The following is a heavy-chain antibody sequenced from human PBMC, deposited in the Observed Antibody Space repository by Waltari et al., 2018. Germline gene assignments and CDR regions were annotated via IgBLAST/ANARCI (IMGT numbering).Heavy chain of an antibody. CDR1: GGSFSGYY. Sequence: QVQLQQWGAGLLKPSETLSLTCAVYGGSFSGYYWSWIRPPPGKGLEWIGEINQSGRTNYNPSLKSRVTISVDTSKNQFALKLSSVTAADTAVYYCARSRYYYDSSGYPYWGQGTLVTVSS. CDR2: INQSGRT. J-gene: IGHJ4*02. CDR3: ARSRYYYDSSGYPY. D-gene: IGHD3-22*01. V-gene: IGHV4-34*01.